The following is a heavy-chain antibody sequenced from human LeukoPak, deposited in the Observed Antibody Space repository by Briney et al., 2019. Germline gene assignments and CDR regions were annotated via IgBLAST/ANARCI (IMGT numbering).Heavy chain of an antibody. V-gene: IGHV3-30*03. D-gene: IGHD2-2*02. CDR1: GFSFSTYG. CDR3: ARSLPCARGGTSCYRRPFDY. CDR2: ISYDGSNK. Sequence: GRSLRLSCAASGFSFSTYGMHWVRQAPGKGLEWVAVISYDGSNKYYADSVKDRFTISRDNSKNTLYLQMNSLRPEDTAVYYCARSLPCARGGTSCYRRPFDYWGQGTLVTVSS. J-gene: IGHJ4*02.